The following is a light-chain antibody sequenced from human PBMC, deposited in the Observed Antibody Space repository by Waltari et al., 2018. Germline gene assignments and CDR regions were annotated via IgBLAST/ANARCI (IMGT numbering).Light chain of an antibody. CDR1: QSVASW. CDR3: QQYNNNSPFA. CDR2: KAS. V-gene: IGKV1-5*03. Sequence: DIQMTQSPSTLSASVGDRVTITCRASQSVASWVAWYQQKPGKAPKLLSYKASTLESGVPSRFSGSGSGTEFTLSITSLQPDDFATYYCQQYNNNSPFAFGPGTRVDIK. J-gene: IGKJ3*01.